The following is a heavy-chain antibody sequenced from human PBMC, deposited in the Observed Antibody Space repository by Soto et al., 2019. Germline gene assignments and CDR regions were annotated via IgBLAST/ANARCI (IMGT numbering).Heavy chain of an antibody. CDR1: GGPISSGGYS. CDR2: IYHSGST. J-gene: IGHJ3*02. D-gene: IGHD3-22*01. Sequence: SETLSLTCAVSGGPISSGGYSWSWIRQPPGKGLEWIGYIYHSGSTYYNPSLKSRVTISVDRSKNQFSLKLSSVTAADTAVYYCARDSYDSSGYYLVDAFDIWGQGTMVT. CDR3: ARDSYDSSGYYLVDAFDI. V-gene: IGHV4-30-2*01.